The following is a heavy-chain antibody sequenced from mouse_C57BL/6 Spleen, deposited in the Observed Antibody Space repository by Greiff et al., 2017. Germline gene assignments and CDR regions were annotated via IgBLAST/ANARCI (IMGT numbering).Heavy chain of an antibody. J-gene: IGHJ3*01. Sequence: QVQLQQPGAELVKPGASVTLSCKASGYTFTSYWMHWVKQRPGQGLEWIGMIHPNSGSTNYNEKFKSKATLTVDKSSSTAYMQLSSLTSEDSAVYYCARGRIYDNYAFAYWGQGTLVTVSA. CDR3: ARGRIYDNYAFAY. CDR2: IHPNSGST. V-gene: IGHV1-64*01. D-gene: IGHD2-1*01. CDR1: GYTFTSYW.